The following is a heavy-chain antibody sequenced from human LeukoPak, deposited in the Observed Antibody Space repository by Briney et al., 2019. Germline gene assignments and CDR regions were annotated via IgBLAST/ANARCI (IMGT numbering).Heavy chain of an antibody. J-gene: IGHJ4*02. D-gene: IGHD3-22*01. CDR1: GFSFSSYW. CDR2: IIQDGGET. V-gene: IGHV3-7*01. Sequence: GGSLRLSCAGSGFSFSSYWMGWVRQTPEKGLEYVANIIQDGGETHYVDSVKGRFTISRDNAKKQLYLQMNRLRGEDTAIYSCVRALGDDSVGRDYAGNDYWGQGTLVLVSS. CDR3: VRALGDDSVGRDYAGNDY.